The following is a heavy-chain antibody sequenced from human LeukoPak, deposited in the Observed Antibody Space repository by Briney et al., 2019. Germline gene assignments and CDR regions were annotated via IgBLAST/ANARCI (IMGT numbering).Heavy chain of an antibody. CDR2: INHSGST. D-gene: IGHD1-26*01. V-gene: IGHV4-34*01. CDR1: GGSFSGYY. J-gene: IGHJ4*02. CDR3: ARRGSGNYVDY. Sequence: SETLSLTCAVYGGSFSGYYWSWIRQPPGKGLEWIGEINHSGSTNYNPSLKSRVTISVDTSKNEFSLKLRSVTAADTAVYYCARRGSGNYVDYWGQGTLVTVSS.